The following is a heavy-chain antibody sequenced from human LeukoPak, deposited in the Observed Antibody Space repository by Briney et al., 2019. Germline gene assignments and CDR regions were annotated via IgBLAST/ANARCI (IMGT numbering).Heavy chain of an antibody. J-gene: IGHJ4*02. CDR2: ISYDGSNK. Sequence: GGSLRLSCAASGFTFSSYGMHWVRQAPGKGLEWVAVISYDGSNKYYADSVKGRFTISRDNSKSTLYLQMNSLRAEDTAVYYCAKDDRSSSSWEGAVYYFDYWGQGTLVTVSS. CDR1: GFTFSSYG. D-gene: IGHD6-13*01. V-gene: IGHV3-30*18. CDR3: AKDDRSSSSWEGAVYYFDY.